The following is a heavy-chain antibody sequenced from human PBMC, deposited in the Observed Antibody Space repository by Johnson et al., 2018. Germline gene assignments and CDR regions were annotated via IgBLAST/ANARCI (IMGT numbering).Heavy chain of an antibody. D-gene: IGHD2-15*01. J-gene: IGHJ6*03. Sequence: QVQLVQSGGGVVQPGRSLRLSCVASGFTFSGYGMHWVRQAPCKGLEWVAFIWYEGSKKYYGDSVKGRFTITRDDSKNTLYLQMNSLKTEDTAVYYCTTERYCSGGSCYSVYYYYYMDVWGKGTTVTVSS. CDR2: IWYEGSKK. CDR3: TTERYCSGGSCYSVYYYYYMDV. V-gene: IGHV3-33*01. CDR1: GFTFSGYG.